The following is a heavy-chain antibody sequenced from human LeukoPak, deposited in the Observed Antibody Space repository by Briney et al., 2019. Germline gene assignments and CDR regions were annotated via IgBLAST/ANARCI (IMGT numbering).Heavy chain of an antibody. D-gene: IGHD3-10*01. J-gene: IGHJ4*02. CDR2: INSDGSST. CDR3: AREGKGAEFDY. Sequence: GGSLRLSCAASGFTFSSYWMHWVRQAPGEGLVWVSRINSDGSSTNYADSVKGRFTISRDNAKNTLYLQMNSLRAEDTAVYYCAREGKGAEFDYWGQGTLVTVSS. CDR1: GFTFSSYW. V-gene: IGHV3-74*01.